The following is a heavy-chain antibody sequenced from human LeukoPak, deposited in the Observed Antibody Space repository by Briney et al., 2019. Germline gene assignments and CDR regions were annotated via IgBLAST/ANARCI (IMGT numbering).Heavy chain of an antibody. V-gene: IGHV1-18*01. CDR3: ARDRYSSSWYYYYYYMDV. D-gene: IGHD6-13*01. J-gene: IGHJ6*03. CDR2: ISAYNGNT. CDR1: GYTFTSYG. Sequence: ASVKVSCKASGYTFTSYGISWVRQPPGQGPEWMGWISAYNGNTNYAQKLQGRVTMTTDTSTSTAYMELRSLRSDDTAVYYCARDRYSSSWYYYYYYMDVWGKGTTVTVSS.